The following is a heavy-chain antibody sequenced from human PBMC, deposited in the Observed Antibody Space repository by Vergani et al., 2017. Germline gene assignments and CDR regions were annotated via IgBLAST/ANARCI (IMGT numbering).Heavy chain of an antibody. J-gene: IGHJ3*02. CDR2: IIPIFGIA. Sequence: QVQLVQSGAEVKKPGSSVKVSCKASGGTFSSYAISWVRQAPGQGLEWMGGIIPIFGIANYAQKFQGRVTITADKSTSTAYMELSSVTAADTAVYYCARAQYSSSSRGRAAFDIWGQGTMVTVSS. CDR3: ARAQYSSSSRGRAAFDI. V-gene: IGHV1-69*17. D-gene: IGHD6-13*01. CDR1: GGTFSSYA.